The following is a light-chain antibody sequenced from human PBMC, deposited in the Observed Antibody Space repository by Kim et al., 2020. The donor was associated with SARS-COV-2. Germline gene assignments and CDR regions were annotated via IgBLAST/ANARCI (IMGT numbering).Light chain of an antibody. J-gene: IGKJ2*01. V-gene: IGKV1-39*01. CDR2: ATS. CDR3: QQSYRAPYT. Sequence: SASVGDRGTITCRASQNINIYLNWYQQKPGKAPNLLIYATSTLERGVPSRFSGSGSGTAFTLTISSLRPEDFATYYCQQSYRAPYTFGQGTKLEIK. CDR1: QNINIY.